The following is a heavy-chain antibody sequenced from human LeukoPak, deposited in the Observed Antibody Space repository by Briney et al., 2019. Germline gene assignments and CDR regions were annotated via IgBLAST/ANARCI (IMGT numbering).Heavy chain of an antibody. V-gene: IGHV3-30*04. D-gene: IGHD6-19*01. CDR2: ISCDGSNK. J-gene: IGHJ4*02. CDR3: ARPSQQWLAPGGFDY. Sequence: PGGSLRLSCAASGFTFSSYAMHWVRQAPGKGLEWVAVISCDGSNKYYADSVKGRFTISRDNSKNTLYLQMNSLRAEDTAVYYCARPSQQWLAPGGFDYWGQGTLVTVSS. CDR1: GFTFSSYA.